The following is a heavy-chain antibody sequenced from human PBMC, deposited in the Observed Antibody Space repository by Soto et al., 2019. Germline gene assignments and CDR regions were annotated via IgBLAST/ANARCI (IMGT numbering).Heavy chain of an antibody. J-gene: IGHJ6*02. CDR1: GYTFTSYG. CDR3: AVGYCTNGVCSILYGMDV. CDR2: ISAYNGNT. Sequence: QVQLVQSGAEVKKPGASVKVSCKASGYTFTSYGIIWVRQAPGQGLEWMGWISAYNGNTNYAQKLQGRVTMTTDTSTSTAYMELRSLRSDDTAVYYCAVGYCTNGVCSILYGMDVWGQGTTVTVSS. V-gene: IGHV1-18*01. D-gene: IGHD2-8*01.